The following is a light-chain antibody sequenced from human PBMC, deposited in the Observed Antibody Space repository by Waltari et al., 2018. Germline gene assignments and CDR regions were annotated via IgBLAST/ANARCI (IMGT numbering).Light chain of an antibody. CDR1: SGSVPSTSY. CDR3: LVYMGSGIWV. V-gene: IGLV8-61*01. J-gene: IGLJ3*02. Sequence: QTVVTQEPSLSVSPGGTVTLTCALSSGSVPSTSYVSWYQQTPGQAPRTLVFKTNTRSSGVPDRFSGSSLGNKAALTITGAQADDESDYYCLVYMGSGIWVFGGGTKLTVL. CDR2: KTN.